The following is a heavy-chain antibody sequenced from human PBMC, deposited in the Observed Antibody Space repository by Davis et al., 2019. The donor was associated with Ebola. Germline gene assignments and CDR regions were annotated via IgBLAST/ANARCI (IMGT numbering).Heavy chain of an antibody. J-gene: IGHJ6*02. CDR3: ARHTMGNYDFWSGYNKYYYYYGMDV. D-gene: IGHD3-3*01. V-gene: IGHV5-51*01. Sequence: GESLKISCQGSGYSFTSYWIGWVRQMPGKGLEWMGIIYPGDSDTRYSPSFQGQVTISADKSISTAYLQWSSLKASDTAMYYCARHTMGNYDFWSGYNKYYYYYGMDVWGQGTTVTVSS. CDR2: IYPGDSDT. CDR1: GYSFTSYW.